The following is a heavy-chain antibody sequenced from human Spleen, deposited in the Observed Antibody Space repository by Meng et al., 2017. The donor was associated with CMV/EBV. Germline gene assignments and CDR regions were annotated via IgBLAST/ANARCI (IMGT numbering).Heavy chain of an antibody. J-gene: IGHJ4*02. V-gene: IGHV3-48*04. CDR3: AHYGSGYYFDY. Sequence: GESLKISCAASGFTFSTYPMIWVRQSPGKGLEWVSYISGTNGIIYYADSVKGRFTISRDNAKNSVFLQMNSLRAEDTAVYYCAHYGSGYYFDYWGQGTLVTVSS. CDR2: ISGTNGII. D-gene: IGHD3-10*01. CDR1: GFTFSTYP.